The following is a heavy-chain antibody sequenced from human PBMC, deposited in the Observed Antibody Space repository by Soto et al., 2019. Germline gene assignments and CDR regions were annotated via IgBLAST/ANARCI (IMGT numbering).Heavy chain of an antibody. CDR2: VNTYNGNP. D-gene: IGHD6-13*01. J-gene: IGHJ4*02. CDR3: ARDSQYSTSWQRFDS. Sequence: QVQLVQTGVEVKKPGASVKVSCKASGYTFTDYAISWVRQAPGRGLEWMGWVNTYNGNPNYAQIFQGRFTMTTDTSTDTAYMEVRSIKSDASAVSYCARDSQYSTSWQRFDSWGQGTLVTVSS. V-gene: IGHV1-18*01. CDR1: GYTFTDYA.